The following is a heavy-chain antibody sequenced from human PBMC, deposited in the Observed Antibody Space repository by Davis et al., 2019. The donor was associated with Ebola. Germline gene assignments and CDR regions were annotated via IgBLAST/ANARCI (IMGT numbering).Heavy chain of an antibody. D-gene: IGHD6-19*01. CDR1: GFTFSGSA. CDR3: TSAHSTTSAGTRDY. Sequence: GESLKISCAASGFTFSGSAMHWVRQASGKGLEWVGRIRSKANSYATAYAASVKGRFTISRDDSKNTADLQMNSLKTEDTAVYYCTSAHSTTSAGTRDYWGQGTLVTVSS. V-gene: IGHV3-73*01. CDR2: IRSKANSYAT. J-gene: IGHJ4*02.